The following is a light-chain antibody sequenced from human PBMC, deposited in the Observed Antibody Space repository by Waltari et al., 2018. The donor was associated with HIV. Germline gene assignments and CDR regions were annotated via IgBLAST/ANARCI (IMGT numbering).Light chain of an antibody. V-gene: IGLV2-23*02. Sequence: QSALNQPASVSGSPGQSITISCTGTISDVGSYNLVSWYQQNPEKAPKLIICEFDKRPSGLSSRFSGSKSGNTASLTISGLQVEDEAHYFCFSRADDVTYVFGGGTNVTVL. CDR3: FSRADDVTYV. J-gene: IGLJ2*01. CDR2: EFD. CDR1: ISDVGSYNL.